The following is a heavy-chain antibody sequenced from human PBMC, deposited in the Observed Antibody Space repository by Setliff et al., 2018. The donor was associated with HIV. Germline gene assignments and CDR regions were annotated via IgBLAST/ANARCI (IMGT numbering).Heavy chain of an antibody. CDR3: AKDYTATFWEYNWFDL. Sequence: GGSLRLSCAASGLAVGANYMTWVRQAPGKGLEWVSGISGSGDSTYYAASVKGRFIISRDNSKDILSLQMNSVRAEDTGLYFCAKDYTATFWEYNWFDLWGQGILVTVSS. J-gene: IGHJ5*02. CDR1: GLAVGANY. D-gene: IGHD3-3*01. V-gene: IGHV3-23*01. CDR2: ISGSGDST.